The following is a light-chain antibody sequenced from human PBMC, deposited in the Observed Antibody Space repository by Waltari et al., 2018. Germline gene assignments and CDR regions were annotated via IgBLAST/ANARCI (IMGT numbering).Light chain of an antibody. J-gene: IGLJ1*01. CDR2: DVT. CDR3: SSYAHNNHFV. CDR1: NSDVGADNY. Sequence: QSVLTQPPSATGSPGQSVTISCTGTNSDVGADNYVSCYQQHPGKVPQLLIYDVTKRPAGVPDRFSGYKSGNTAFLTVCVRQADEEADYYCSSYAHNNHFVFGTGTKVTVL. V-gene: IGLV2-8*01.